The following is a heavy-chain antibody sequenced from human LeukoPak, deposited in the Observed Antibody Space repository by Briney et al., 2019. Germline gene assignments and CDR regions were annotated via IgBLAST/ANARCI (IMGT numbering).Heavy chain of an antibody. CDR1: GFTFSAYS. D-gene: IGHD1-26*01. Sequence: GGSLRLSCAASGFTFSAYSMNWVRQPPGKGLEWVSYISSSATYIYYVDSVKGRFTISRDNAKNSLSLQMDSLRAEDTAVYYCARDSRQWVEQLPYGWFDPWGQGTLVTVSP. CDR2: ISSSATYI. CDR3: ARDSRQWVEQLPYGWFDP. V-gene: IGHV3-21*06. J-gene: IGHJ5*02.